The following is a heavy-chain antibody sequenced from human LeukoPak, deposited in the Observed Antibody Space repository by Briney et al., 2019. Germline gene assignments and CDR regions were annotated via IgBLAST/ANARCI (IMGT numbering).Heavy chain of an antibody. CDR2: IYPGDSDT. CDR1: GYSFTSYW. J-gene: IGHJ3*01. V-gene: IGHV5-51*01. D-gene: IGHD2-15*01. Sequence: GESLKISCKGSGYSFTSYWIGWMRQMPGKGLEWMGIIYPGDSDTRYGPSFQGQVTISADKSISTAYLQWSSLKASDTAMYYCARRDCSGGSCYSGYGAFDFWGQGTMVTVSS. CDR3: ARRDCSGGSCYSGYGAFDF.